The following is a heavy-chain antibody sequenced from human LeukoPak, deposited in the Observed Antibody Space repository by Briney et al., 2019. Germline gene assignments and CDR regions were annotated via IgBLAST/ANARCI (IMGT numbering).Heavy chain of an antibody. V-gene: IGHV3-74*03. CDR3: VVGGGTY. CDR2: ISSDGTNT. CDR1: GFTLSNDW. J-gene: IGHJ4*02. D-gene: IGHD1-26*01. Sequence: GGSLRLSCAASGFTLSNDWTHWVRQAPGKGLVWVSRISSDGTNTLYADSVKGRFTISRDNARNTLHLQMNSLRADDTAVYYCVVGGGTYWGQGTLVTVS.